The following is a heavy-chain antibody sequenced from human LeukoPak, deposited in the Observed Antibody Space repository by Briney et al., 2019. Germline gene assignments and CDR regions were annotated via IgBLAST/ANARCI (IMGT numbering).Heavy chain of an antibody. CDR1: GGSISSGGYY. V-gene: IGHV4-61*08. Sequence: SETLSLTCTVSGGSISSGGYYWSWIRQPPGKGLEWIGYIYYSGSTNYNPSLKSRVTISVDTSKNQFSLKLSSVTAADTAVYYCARDNGGNSPFDYWGQGTLVTVSS. J-gene: IGHJ4*02. CDR3: ARDNGGNSPFDY. CDR2: IYYSGST. D-gene: IGHD4-23*01.